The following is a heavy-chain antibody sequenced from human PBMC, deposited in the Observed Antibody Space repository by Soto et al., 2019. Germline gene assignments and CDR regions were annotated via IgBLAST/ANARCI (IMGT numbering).Heavy chain of an antibody. CDR2: ISGSGGST. CDR3: AKDQAYDSSGYYNY. Sequence: LRLSCAASGLTFSSYAMSWVRQAPGKGLEWVSAISGSGGSTYYADSVKGRFTISRDNSKNTLYLQMNSLRAEDTAVYYCAKDQAYDSSGYYNYWGQGTLVTVSS. V-gene: IGHV3-23*01. D-gene: IGHD3-22*01. CDR1: GLTFSSYA. J-gene: IGHJ4*02.